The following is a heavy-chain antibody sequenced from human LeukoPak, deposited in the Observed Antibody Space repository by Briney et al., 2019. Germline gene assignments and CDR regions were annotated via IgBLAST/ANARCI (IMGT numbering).Heavy chain of an antibody. V-gene: IGHV4-59*11. D-gene: IGHD3-10*01. CDR3: SRGGQGLSDN. Sequence: PSETLSLTCTVSGVSISSHYWNWIRQTPGKGPEWIGYIHYRGTTNYNPSLKSRVTISADTSKHHFSLTLNSVTAADTAVYYCSRGGQGLSDNWGQGILVTVSS. CDR2: IHYRGTT. J-gene: IGHJ4*02. CDR1: GVSISSHY.